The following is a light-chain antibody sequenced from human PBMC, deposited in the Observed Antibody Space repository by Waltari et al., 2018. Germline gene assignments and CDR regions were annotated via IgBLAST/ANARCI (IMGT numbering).Light chain of an antibody. CDR2: KAS. J-gene: IGKJ4*01. V-gene: IGKV1-5*03. Sequence: DRQMTQSPSTLSASVGDRVTITCRASQSISNWLAWYPQKPGKAPKLLIYKASTLESGVPSRFSGSGSGTEFTLTISSLQPDDFATYYCQQYNSYSLLTFGGGTKVEIK. CDR1: QSISNW. CDR3: QQYNSYSLLT.